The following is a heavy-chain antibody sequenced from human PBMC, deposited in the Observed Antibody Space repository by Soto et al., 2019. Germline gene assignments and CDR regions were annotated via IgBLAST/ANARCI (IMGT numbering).Heavy chain of an antibody. J-gene: IGHJ5*02. Sequence: QVQLVQSGTEVNKSGSSVKVSCQVSGGLFNSNGINWVRQAPGQGLEWMGSIIPVFGTTKYALKFQARVTISAEESPNTVNNQLSSLNSVGATINFIARGVGAIRPAWFGTRGQGT. CDR1: GGLFNSNG. CDR3: ARGVGAIRPAWFGT. V-gene: IGHV1-69*18. D-gene: IGHD2-15*01. CDR2: IIPVFGTT.